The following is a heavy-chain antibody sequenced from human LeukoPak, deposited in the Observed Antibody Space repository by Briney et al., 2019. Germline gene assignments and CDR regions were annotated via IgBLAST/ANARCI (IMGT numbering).Heavy chain of an antibody. CDR2: MNPNSGNT. CDR1: GYTLTSYD. J-gene: IGHJ4*02. CDR3: ARETSSSWSPFDY. Sequence: GASVKVSCKASGYTLTSYDINWVRQATGQGLEWMGWMNPNSGNTGYAQKFQGRVTMTRNTSISTAYMELSSLRSDDTAVYYCARETSSSWSPFDYWGQGTLVTVSS. D-gene: IGHD6-13*01. V-gene: IGHV1-8*01.